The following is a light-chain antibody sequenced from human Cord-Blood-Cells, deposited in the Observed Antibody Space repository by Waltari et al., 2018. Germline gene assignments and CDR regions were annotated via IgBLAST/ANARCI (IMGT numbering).Light chain of an antibody. Sequence: DIVMTQPPDSLAVSLGERATINCKSSQSVLYSSNNKNYLAWYQKKPGQPPKLLIYCASTRESGVPDRFSGSGSGTDFTLTISSLQAEDVAVYYCQQYYSTPFTFGPGTKVDIK. V-gene: IGKV4-1*01. CDR1: QSVLYSSNNKNY. J-gene: IGKJ3*01. CDR2: CAS. CDR3: QQYYSTPFT.